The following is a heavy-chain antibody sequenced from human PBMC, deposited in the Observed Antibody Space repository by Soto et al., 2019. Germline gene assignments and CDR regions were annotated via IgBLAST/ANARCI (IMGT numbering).Heavy chain of an antibody. CDR1: GGSFSGYY. V-gene: IGHV4-34*02. J-gene: IGHJ5*02. Sequence: QVQLQQGGAGLLKPSETLSLTCAVYGGSFSGYYWSWIRQPPWTGLEWIGEINHSGSTNYNPSLNSRVTISVHTSKNQFSLKLSSVTAADTAVYYCARGTVFEGLVVVVAATRAPCKWFDPWGQVTLVTVSS. D-gene: IGHD2-15*01. CDR2: INHSGST. CDR3: ARGTVFEGLVVVVAATRAPCKWFDP.